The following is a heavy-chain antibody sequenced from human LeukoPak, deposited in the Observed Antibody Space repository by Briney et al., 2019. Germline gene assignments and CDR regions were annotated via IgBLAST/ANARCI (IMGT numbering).Heavy chain of an antibody. Sequence: GGSPRLSCTASGFSFTTYWMAWVRQAPGKGLEWVSSISSSSSYIYYADSVKGRFTISRDNAKNSLYLQMNSLRAEDTAVYYCARGAPAGHDYWGQGTLVTVSS. CDR1: GFSFTTYW. D-gene: IGHD2-2*01. CDR3: ARGAPAGHDY. V-gene: IGHV3-21*01. CDR2: ISSSSSYI. J-gene: IGHJ4*02.